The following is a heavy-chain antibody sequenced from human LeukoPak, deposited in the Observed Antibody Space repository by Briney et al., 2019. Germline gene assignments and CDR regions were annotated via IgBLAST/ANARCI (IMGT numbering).Heavy chain of an antibody. V-gene: IGHV1-2*02. D-gene: IGHD3-22*01. CDR2: INSNSGGT. Sequence: ASVKVSCKASGYTFTGYYMHWVRQAPGQGLEWMGWINSNSGGTNYAQKFQGRVTMTRDTSISTAYMELSRLRSEDTELYYCARDGGGYYDSSGYSRFDPWDQGTLVTVSS. CDR1: GYTFTGYY. J-gene: IGHJ5*02. CDR3: ARDGGGYYDSSGYSRFDP.